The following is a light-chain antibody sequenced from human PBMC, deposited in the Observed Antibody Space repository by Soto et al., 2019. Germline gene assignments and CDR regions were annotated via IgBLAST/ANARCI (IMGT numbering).Light chain of an antibody. CDR1: QPFYID. V-gene: IGKV3-15*01. Sequence: EIVMTQSAATLSVSPGERATLSCRASQPFYIDLAWYQQKPGQSPRRLMYLASTRPAGIPARFSGSGSGTEFTLTVCILQPEDSAVYYCLHYSAWPLTFGGGTKVEIK. CDR3: LHYSAWPLT. CDR2: LAS. J-gene: IGKJ4*01.